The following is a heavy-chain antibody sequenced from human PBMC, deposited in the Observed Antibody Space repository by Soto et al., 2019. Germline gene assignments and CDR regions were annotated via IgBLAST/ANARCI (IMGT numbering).Heavy chain of an antibody. Sequence: GGSLRLSCTASRFTFSSYSMNWVRQAPGKGLEWVSAITDTGGTTYYADSVKGRFTISRDNSKNTLYLQMNSLRAEDTAVYYCAKDPDDYGTFDYWGQGTLVTVSS. CDR2: ITDTGGTT. D-gene: IGHD4-17*01. J-gene: IGHJ4*02. V-gene: IGHV3-23*01. CDR3: AKDPDDYGTFDY. CDR1: RFTFSSYS.